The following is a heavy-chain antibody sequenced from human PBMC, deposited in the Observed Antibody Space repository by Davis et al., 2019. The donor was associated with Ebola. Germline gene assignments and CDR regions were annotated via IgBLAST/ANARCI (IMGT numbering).Heavy chain of an antibody. J-gene: IGHJ4*02. V-gene: IGHV1-2*04. CDR1: GYTFTGYY. CDR2: INPNSGGT. Sequence: ASVKVSCKASGYTFTGYYMHWVRQAPGQGLEWMGWINPNSGGTNYAQKFQGWVTMTRDTSISTAYMELSRLGSDETAGYYCARGGGSSKRTMGYWGQGTLVTVSS. D-gene: IGHD1-26*01. CDR3: ARGGGSSKRTMGY.